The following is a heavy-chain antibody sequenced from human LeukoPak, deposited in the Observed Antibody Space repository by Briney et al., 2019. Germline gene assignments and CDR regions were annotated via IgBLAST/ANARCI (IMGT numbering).Heavy chain of an antibody. D-gene: IGHD1-20*01. J-gene: IGHJ4*02. CDR3: VAQGYNWNAYESLGYFDY. CDR2: MNPNRGNT. CDR1: GYTFTSYD. Sequence: ASVYVSCKASGYTFTSYDIIWVRQAPGPGLEWTGWMNPNRGNTGYAQKFQGRVTMTRNTSISTAYMELSSLRSEDTAVYYCVAQGYNWNAYESLGYFDYWGQGTLVTVSS. V-gene: IGHV1-8*01.